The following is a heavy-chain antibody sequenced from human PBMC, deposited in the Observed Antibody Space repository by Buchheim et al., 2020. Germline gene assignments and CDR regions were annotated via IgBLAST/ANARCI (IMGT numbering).Heavy chain of an antibody. J-gene: IGHJ6*02. CDR2: VKRDGSET. Sequence: EVQLVESGGGLVQPGGSLRLSCAASGFSFSSYWMNWVRQAPGKGLVWISRVKRDGSETFYADHVKGRFTISRDNDKNTLYLQMNSLRAEDTAVYYCARGAFVDGLDAWGQGTT. CDR3: ARGAFVDGLDA. V-gene: IGHV3-74*01. D-gene: IGHD3-3*02. CDR1: GFSFSSYW.